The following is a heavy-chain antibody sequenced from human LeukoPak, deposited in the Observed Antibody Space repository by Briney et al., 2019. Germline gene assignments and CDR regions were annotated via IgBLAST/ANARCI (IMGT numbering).Heavy chain of an antibody. J-gene: IGHJ4*02. CDR3: ARGDLREFDH. CDR2: NSTYDGNT. Sequence: ASVTVSFTASGYTFTNYDIGWVRQAPGQGLEWMGCNSTYDGNTNYAQKFQGRVTMATDTSTSTAYMELRSLRSDDTAVYYCARGDLREFDHWGQGTRVTVSS. CDR1: GYTFTNYD. V-gene: IGHV1-18*01. D-gene: IGHD4-17*01.